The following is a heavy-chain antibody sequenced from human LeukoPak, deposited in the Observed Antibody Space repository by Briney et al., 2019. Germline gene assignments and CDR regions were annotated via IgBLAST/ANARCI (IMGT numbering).Heavy chain of an antibody. D-gene: IGHD1/OR15-1a*01. CDR3: AREEQYNNFFDY. CDR2: INTNSGDT. Sequence: ASVKVSFKASGYTLTDYYIHWVRQAPGPGLEWKGCINTNSGDTTYAQKFQGRVTMTRDTSINSAYMDLSRLNSDDTAVYFCAREEQYNNFFDYWGQGTLVTVSS. V-gene: IGHV1-2*02. J-gene: IGHJ4*02. CDR1: GYTLTDYY.